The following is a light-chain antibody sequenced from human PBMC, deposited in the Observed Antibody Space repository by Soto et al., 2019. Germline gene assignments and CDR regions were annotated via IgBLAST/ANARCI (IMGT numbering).Light chain of an antibody. CDR2: RAS. V-gene: IGKV1-5*03. CDR3: QQYNGYSWA. CDR1: QSISDW. Sequence: DIPMTQSPSTLSASIGDRVTITCRASQSISDWLAWYQQKPGKAPKLLIYRASNLESGVPSRFSGSGSGTEFTPTISSLQPDDFATYYCQQYNGYSWAFGQGPKVEIK. J-gene: IGKJ1*01.